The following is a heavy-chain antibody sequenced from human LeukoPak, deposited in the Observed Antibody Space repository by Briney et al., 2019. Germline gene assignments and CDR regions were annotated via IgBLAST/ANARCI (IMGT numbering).Heavy chain of an antibody. J-gene: IGHJ4*02. CDR2: IDSTGAYT. D-gene: IGHD6-25*01. CDR3: AKGSAADRPYYFDY. Sequence: GGSLRLSCAASGFIFSNYAMSWVRQAPGKGLEWVSAIDSTGAYTWYADSVKGRFTISKDSSKTILYLQMNSLRAEDAAVYFCAKGSAADRPYYFDYWGQGTLVTVSS. CDR1: GFIFSNYA. V-gene: IGHV3-23*01.